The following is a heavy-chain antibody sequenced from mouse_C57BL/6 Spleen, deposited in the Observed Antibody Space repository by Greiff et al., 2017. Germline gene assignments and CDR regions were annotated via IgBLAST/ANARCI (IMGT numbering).Heavy chain of an antibody. CDR1: GYSITSGYY. V-gene: IGHV3-6*01. Sequence: EVKLVESGPGLVKPSQSLSLTCSVTGYSITSGYYWNWIRQFPGNKLEWMGYISYDGSNNYNPSLKNRISITRDTSKNQFFLKLNSVTTEDTATYYCARDPPITTVVARDWYFDVWGTGTTVTVSS. CDR2: ISYDGSN. D-gene: IGHD1-1*01. J-gene: IGHJ1*03. CDR3: ARDPPITTVVARDWYFDV.